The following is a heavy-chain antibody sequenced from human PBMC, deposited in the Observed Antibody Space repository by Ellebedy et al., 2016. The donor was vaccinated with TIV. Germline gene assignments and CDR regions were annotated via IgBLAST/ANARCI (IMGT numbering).Heavy chain of an antibody. CDR2: ISVDGDAT. CDR3: ARFRYTSFWHLGHNGLDC. CDR1: GFTFSAYS. J-gene: IGHJ4*02. D-gene: IGHD6-19*01. V-gene: IGHV3-48*04. Sequence: GESLKISCAASGFTFSAYSMHWVRQAPGTGLEWISYISVDGDATYYSDSVKSRFTISRDNAAQSLYLQINNLRADDTAVYYCARFRYTSFWHLGHNGLDCWGQGTLVSVSS.